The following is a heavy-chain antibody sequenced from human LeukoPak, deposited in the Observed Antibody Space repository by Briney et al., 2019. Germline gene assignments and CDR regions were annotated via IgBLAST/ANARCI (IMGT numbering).Heavy chain of an antibody. CDR1: GGSISSFY. CDR3: AREGFDSYYYYYGMDV. CDR2: IFYSGST. V-gene: IGHV4-59*01. Sequence: PSETLSLTCTVSGGSISSFYWSWIRQPPGKGLEWIGYIFYSGSTNYNPSLKSRVTMSVDTSKNQFSLKLSSVTAADTAVYYCAREGFDSYYYYYGMDVWGQGTTVTVSS. J-gene: IGHJ6*02. D-gene: IGHD3-9*01.